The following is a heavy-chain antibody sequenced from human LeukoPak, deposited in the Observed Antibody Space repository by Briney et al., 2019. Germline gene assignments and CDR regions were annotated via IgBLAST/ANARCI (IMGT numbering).Heavy chain of an antibody. Sequence: GGSLRLSCAASGFSFTTYGMHWVRQAPGKGLEWVAAILYDGSKKYYADSVKGRFTVSRDNANNSLYLQMNSLRAEDTTVYYCARGDSGGMDYWGQGTLVTVSS. CDR2: ILYDGSKK. J-gene: IGHJ4*02. D-gene: IGHD3-16*01. CDR3: ARGDSGGMDY. CDR1: GFSFTTYG. V-gene: IGHV3-30*03.